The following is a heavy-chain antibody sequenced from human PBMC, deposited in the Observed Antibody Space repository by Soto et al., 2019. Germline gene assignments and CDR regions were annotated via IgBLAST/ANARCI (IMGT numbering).Heavy chain of an antibody. J-gene: IGHJ4*02. V-gene: IGHV4-31*03. D-gene: IGHD6-6*01. CDR3: ARVQYSSLKYYFDY. CDR2: IYYSGST. Sequence: SETLSLTCTVSGGSISSGGYYWSWIRQHPGKGLEWIGYIYYSGSTYYNPSLKSRVTTSVDTSKNQFSLKLSSVTAADTAVYYCARVQYSSLKYYFDYWGQGTLVTVSS. CDR1: GGSISSGGYY.